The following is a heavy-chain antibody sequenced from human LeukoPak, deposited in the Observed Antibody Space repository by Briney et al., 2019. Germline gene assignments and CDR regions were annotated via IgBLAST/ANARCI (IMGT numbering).Heavy chain of an antibody. D-gene: IGHD3-22*01. CDR2: IWYDGSNK. J-gene: IGHJ4*02. CDR1: GFTFSSYG. CDR3: ARGGYYDSSGYLDY. Sequence: GRSLRLSCAASGFTFSSYGMHWVRQAPGKGLEWVAVIWYDGSNKYYAESVKGRFTTSRDNSKNTLYLHMNSLRAEDTAVYYCARGGYYDSSGYLDYWGQGTLVTVSS. V-gene: IGHV3-33*01.